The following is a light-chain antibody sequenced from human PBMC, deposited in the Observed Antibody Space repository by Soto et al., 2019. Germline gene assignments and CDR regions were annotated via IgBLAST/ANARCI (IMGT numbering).Light chain of an antibody. CDR1: QSVSSN. CDR3: QQYNNWPPMA. CDR2: GAS. J-gene: IGKJ1*01. V-gene: IGKV3-15*01. Sequence: EIVMTQSPATLSVSPGERATLSCRASQSVSSNLAWYQQKPGQAPRLLIYGASTRATGIPARFSGSGSGTEFTLTISSLQSEEFAVYYCQQYNNWPPMAFCQGTKVEIK.